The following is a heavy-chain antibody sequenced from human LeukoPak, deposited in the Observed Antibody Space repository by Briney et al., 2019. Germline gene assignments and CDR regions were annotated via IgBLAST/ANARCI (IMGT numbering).Heavy chain of an antibody. J-gene: IGHJ4*02. D-gene: IGHD4-17*01. Sequence: PGGSLRLSCAASGFTFSSYAMHWVRQAPGKGLEWVAVISYDGSNKYDADSVKGRFTISRDNSKNTLYLQMNSLRAEDTAVYYCARSRTTVTKDPLDSWGQGTLVTVSS. V-gene: IGHV3-30*03. CDR2: ISYDGSNK. CDR3: ARSRTTVTKDPLDS. CDR1: GFTFSSYA.